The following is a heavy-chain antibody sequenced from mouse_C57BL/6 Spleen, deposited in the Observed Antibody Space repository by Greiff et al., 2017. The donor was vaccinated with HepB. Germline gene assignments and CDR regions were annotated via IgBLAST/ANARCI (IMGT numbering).Heavy chain of an antibody. D-gene: IGHD3-2*02. CDR1: GYSITSGYY. Sequence: EVQLQESGPGLVKPSQSLSLTCSVTGYSITSGYYWNWIRQFPGNKLEWMGYISYDGSNNYNPSLKNRISITRDTSKNQFFLKLNSVTTEDTATYYCAREDSSGYGRWGQGTLVTVSA. V-gene: IGHV3-6*01. CDR2: ISYDGSN. J-gene: IGHJ3*02. CDR3: AREDSSGYGR.